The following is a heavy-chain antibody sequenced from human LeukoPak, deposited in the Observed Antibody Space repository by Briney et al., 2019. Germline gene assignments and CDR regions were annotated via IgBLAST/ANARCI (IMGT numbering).Heavy chain of an antibody. CDR3: AKGGSTGVDLGDY. J-gene: IGHJ4*02. CDR1: GFTSSSYA. CDR2: ISGSGGST. D-gene: IGHD3-16*01. Sequence: GGSLRLPCAASGFTSSSYAMHWVRQAPGKGLEWVSAISGSGGSTYYADSVKGRFTISRDNSKNTLYLQMNSLRAEDTAVYYCAKGGSTGVDLGDYWRQGTLVTDSS. V-gene: IGHV3-23*01.